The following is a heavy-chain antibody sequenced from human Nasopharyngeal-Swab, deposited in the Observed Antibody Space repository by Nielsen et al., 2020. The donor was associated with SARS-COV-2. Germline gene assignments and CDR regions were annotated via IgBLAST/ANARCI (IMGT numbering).Heavy chain of an antibody. Sequence: GGSLRLSCAASGFIFSGPAMHWVRQASGKGLEWVGRIGDKDHNYATTYGAAVKGRFTISRDDSKNTAFLQMDSLNTEDTALYYCTTDYYFDYWGQGTLVTVSS. CDR3: TTDYYFDY. CDR1: GFIFSGPA. CDR2: IGDKDHNYAT. J-gene: IGHJ4*02. D-gene: IGHD4/OR15-4a*01. V-gene: IGHV3-73*01.